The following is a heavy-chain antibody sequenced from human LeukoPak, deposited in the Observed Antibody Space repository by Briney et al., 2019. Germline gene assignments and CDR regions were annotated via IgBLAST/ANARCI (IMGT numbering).Heavy chain of an antibody. CDR2: ISHSGST. V-gene: IGHV4-59*01. D-gene: IGHD3-10*01. Sequence: SETLSLTCTVYGGSISTSYWNWIRQPPGKGLEWIGYISHSGSTNYNPSLESRVTISIDMSKNQFSLKLRFVTAADTAVYYCANDTMDAVNWYDPWGQGTLVTVSS. J-gene: IGHJ5*02. CDR1: GGSISTSY. CDR3: ANDTMDAVNWYDP.